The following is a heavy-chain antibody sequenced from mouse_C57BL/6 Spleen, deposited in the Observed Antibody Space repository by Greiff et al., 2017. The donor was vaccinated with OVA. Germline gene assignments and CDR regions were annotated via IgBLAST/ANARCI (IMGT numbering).Heavy chain of an antibody. D-gene: IGHD1-1*01. CDR1: GFNIKDDY. CDR2: IDPENGDT. J-gene: IGHJ3*01. CDR3: TTTCYGSPFAY. V-gene: IGHV14-4*01. Sequence: QLQQSGAELVRPGASVKLSCTASGFNIKDDYMHWVKQRPEQGLEWIGWIDPENGDTEYASKFQGKATITADTSSNTAYLQLTSLTSEDTSVYYCTTTCYGSPFAYWGQGTLVTVSA.